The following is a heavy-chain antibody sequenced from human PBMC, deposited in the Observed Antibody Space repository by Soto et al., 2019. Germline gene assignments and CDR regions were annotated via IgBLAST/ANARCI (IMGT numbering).Heavy chain of an antibody. CDR2: IKQDGSEK. D-gene: IGHD2-2*01. Sequence: PGGSLRLSCAASGFTFSSYGMHWVRQAPGKGLEWVANIKQDGSEKYYVDSVKGRFTISRDNAKNSLYLQMNSLRAEDTAVYYCARVGHCSSTSCYRGDGGYFDLWGRGTLVTVSS. CDR3: ARVGHCSSTSCYRGDGGYFDL. J-gene: IGHJ2*01. CDR1: GFTFSSYG. V-gene: IGHV3-7*01.